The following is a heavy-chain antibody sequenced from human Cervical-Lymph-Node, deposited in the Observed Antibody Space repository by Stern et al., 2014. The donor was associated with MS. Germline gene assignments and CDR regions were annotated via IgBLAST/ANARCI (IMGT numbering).Heavy chain of an antibody. CDR1: GGSVRSTTYF. CDR3: ARVDPIITETTVTMGGGWFDT. D-gene: IGHD4-17*01. Sequence: QLQLQESGPGLVKPSETLSLTCSVSGGSVRSTTYFWGWIRQPPGKGLEWIGTIHYSGSPYYNPSGSTYYNPSLKSRITISVGTSKNQFPRKLGSVPAADTAVYYCARVDPIITETTVTMGGGWFDTWGQGILVTVSS. V-gene: IGHV4-39*02. J-gene: IGHJ5*02. CDR2: IHYSGSPYYNPSGST.